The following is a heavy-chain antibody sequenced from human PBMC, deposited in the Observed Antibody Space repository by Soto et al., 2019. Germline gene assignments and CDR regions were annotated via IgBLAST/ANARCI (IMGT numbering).Heavy chain of an antibody. CDR2: ILYDGSNK. CDR1: GFTFSSYG. CDR3: EKYVNPYDSHAYYYDAAFNT. Sequence: QVQLVESGGGVVQPGRSLRLSCAASGFTFSSYGMNWVRQAPGKGLDWVAVILYDGSNKYYADSVKGRFTIYRDTSKNTLYLTMNSLTVEDTAVYYCEKYVNPYDSHAYYYDAAFNTCCQWTMGTDSS. V-gene: IGHV3-30*18. D-gene: IGHD3-22*01. J-gene: IGHJ3*02.